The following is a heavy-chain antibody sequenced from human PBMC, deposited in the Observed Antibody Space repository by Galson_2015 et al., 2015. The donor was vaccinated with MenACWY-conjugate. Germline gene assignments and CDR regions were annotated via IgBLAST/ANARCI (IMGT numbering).Heavy chain of an antibody. V-gene: IGHV3-21*05. D-gene: IGHD6-19*01. J-gene: IGHJ4*02. CDR3: ARDRGGPVAGERGPANY. CDR2: ISNTSGFR. Sequence: SLRLSCAASGFTFRRFGMHWVRQAPGKGLEWISYISNTSGFRYYADSVKGRFTISRDDAKNSLYLQMNSLRAEDTAVYYCARDRGGPVAGERGPANYWGQGTLVTVSS. CDR1: GFTFRRFG.